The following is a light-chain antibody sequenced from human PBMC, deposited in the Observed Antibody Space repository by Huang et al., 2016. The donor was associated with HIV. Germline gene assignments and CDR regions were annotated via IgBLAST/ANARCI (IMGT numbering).Light chain of an antibody. CDR2: GAS. CDR1: QSVTSY. CDR3: QQYGRSPGT. V-gene: IGKV3-20*01. J-gene: IGKJ2*02. Sequence: EIVLTQSPGTLSLSPGERATLSCRASQSVTSYLAWYQQKPGQAPRLLISGASSRATGIPDRFIGSGSGTDFTLTISRLEPTDFAVYFCQQYGRSPGTFGQGTKVEIK.